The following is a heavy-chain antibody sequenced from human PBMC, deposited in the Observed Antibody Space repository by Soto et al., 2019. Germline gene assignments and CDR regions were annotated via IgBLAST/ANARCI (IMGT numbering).Heavy chain of an antibody. D-gene: IGHD2-15*01. CDR3: WREGFCSRGTCAFYSHEFFGMAV. CDR2: IITYNSNT. CDR1: HYSFPRYG. V-gene: IGHV1-18*01. J-gene: IGHJ6*02. Sequence: ASVKVSCNASHYSFPRYGISWVRQSPEQGLEWMGFIITYNSNTRYAQKFQGRVTMATDTRTSTAYMNLRSLTSDDTAVFYCWREGFCSRGTCAFYSHEFFGMAVGRQGPRVPVSS.